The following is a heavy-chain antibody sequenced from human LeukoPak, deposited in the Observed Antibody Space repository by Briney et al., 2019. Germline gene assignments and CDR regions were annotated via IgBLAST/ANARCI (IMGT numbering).Heavy chain of an antibody. CDR1: GGSFSDYY. CDR3: ARVRGCNVHNCLLGGWFDP. CDR2: ITHGGGT. J-gene: IGHJ5*02. V-gene: IGHV4-34*01. D-gene: IGHD1-20*01. Sequence: PSETLSLTCGVYGGSFSDYYWSWIRQPPGKGLEWIGQITHGGGTKYNPSLKSRATLSVDTSKNQFSLKVASVTAADMAVYYCARVRGCNVHNCLLGGWFDPWGQGTLVTVSS.